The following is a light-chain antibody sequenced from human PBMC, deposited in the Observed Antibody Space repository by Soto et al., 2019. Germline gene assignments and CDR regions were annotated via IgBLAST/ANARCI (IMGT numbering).Light chain of an antibody. J-gene: IGLJ2*01. V-gene: IGLV2-14*01. CDR1: SSDVGGYNY. Sequence: QSVLTQPASVSGSPGQSITISCTGTSSDVGGYNYVSWYQQHPGKAPKLMIYDVSNRPSGVSKRFSGSKSGNTASLTISGLQAEDEAAYYCSSYTSSSTLVVFGGGTKLTVL. CDR3: SSYTSSSTLVV. CDR2: DVS.